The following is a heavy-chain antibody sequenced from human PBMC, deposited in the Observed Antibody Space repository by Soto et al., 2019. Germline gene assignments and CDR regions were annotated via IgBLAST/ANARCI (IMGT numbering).Heavy chain of an antibody. V-gene: IGHV3-53*04. D-gene: IGHD1-26*01. Sequence: PGGSLRLSCAASGFTVSSNYMSWVRQAPGKGLEWVSVIYSGGSTYYADSVKGRFTISRHNSKNTLYLQMNSLRAEDTAVYYCARQTPPPPTHSGSYYVIDWGQGTLVTVSS. CDR1: GFTVSSNY. J-gene: IGHJ4*02. CDR3: ARQTPPPPTHSGSYYVID. CDR2: IYSGGST.